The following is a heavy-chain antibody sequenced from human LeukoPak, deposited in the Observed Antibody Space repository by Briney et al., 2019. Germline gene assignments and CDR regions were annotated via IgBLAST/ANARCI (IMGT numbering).Heavy chain of an antibody. D-gene: IGHD3-10*01. J-gene: IGHJ5*02. CDR3: ARGWGMWEYGSGSYNWFDP. Sequence: GASVKVSCKASGYTFTSYYMHWVRQAPGQGLEWMGIINPSGGSTSYAQKFQGRVTMTRDTSTSTVYMELSSLRSEDTAVYYCARGWGMWEYGSGSYNWFDPWGQGTLVTVSS. CDR1: GYTFTSYY. CDR2: INPSGGST. V-gene: IGHV1-46*01.